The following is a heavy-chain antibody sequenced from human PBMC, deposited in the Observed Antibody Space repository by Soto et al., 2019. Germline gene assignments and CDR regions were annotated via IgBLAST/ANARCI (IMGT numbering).Heavy chain of an antibody. Sequence: ASVKVSCKTSGYTFSNYGITWVRQAPGQPLEWLGWISLYSDGTNYAQKLQGRVSMTTETSTTTAYMELRSLRSDDTAVYYCARVVPGAEAWFGPSGQGTLVTVSS. CDR2: ISLYSDGT. CDR1: GYTFSNYG. D-gene: IGHD2-2*01. J-gene: IGHJ5*02. CDR3: ARVVPGAEAWFGP. V-gene: IGHV1-18*01.